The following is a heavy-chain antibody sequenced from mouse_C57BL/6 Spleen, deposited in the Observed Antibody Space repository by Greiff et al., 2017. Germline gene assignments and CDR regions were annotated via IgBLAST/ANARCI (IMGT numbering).Heavy chain of an antibody. D-gene: IGHD1-1*01. CDR3: GRSGLGDYGSSPFAY. CDR1: GYTFTSYW. J-gene: IGHJ3*01. Sequence: VQLQQPGAELVMPGASVKLSCKASGYTFTSYWMHWVKQRPGQGLEWIGEIDPSDSYTNYNQKFKGKSTLTVDKSSSTAYMQLSSLTSEDSAVYYCGRSGLGDYGSSPFAYWGQGALVTVSA. CDR2: IDPSDSYT. V-gene: IGHV1-69*01.